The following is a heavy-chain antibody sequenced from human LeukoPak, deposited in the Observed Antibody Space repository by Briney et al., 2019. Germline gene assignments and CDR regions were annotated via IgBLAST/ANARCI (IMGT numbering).Heavy chain of an antibody. J-gene: IGHJ4*02. CDR3: ARGRPLNLGESPDYFDY. V-gene: IGHV3-13*01. D-gene: IGHD3-16*01. Sequence: GGSLRLSCAASGFTFSSYDMHWVRQATGKGLEWVSAIGTAGDTYYPGSVKGRFTISRENAKNSLYLQMNSLRAGDTAVYYCARGRPLNLGESPDYFDYWGQGTLVTVSS. CDR1: GFTFSSYD. CDR2: IGTAGDT.